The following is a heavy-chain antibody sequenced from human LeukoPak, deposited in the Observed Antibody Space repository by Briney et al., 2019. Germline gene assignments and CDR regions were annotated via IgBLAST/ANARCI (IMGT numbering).Heavy chain of an antibody. D-gene: IGHD3-10*01. CDR1: GYTFTGYY. CDR3: ARSVGGSGRDYFDY. J-gene: IGHJ4*02. CDR2: INPNSGGT. V-gene: IGHV1-2*06. Sequence: ALVKVSCKASGYTFTGYYMHWVRQAPGQGLEWMGRINPNSGGTNYAQKFQGRVTMTRDTSISTAYMELSRLRSDDTAVYYCARSVGGSGRDYFDYWGQGTLVTVSS.